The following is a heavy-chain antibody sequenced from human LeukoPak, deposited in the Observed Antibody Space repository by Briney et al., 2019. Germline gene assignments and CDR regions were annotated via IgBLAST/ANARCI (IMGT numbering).Heavy chain of an antibody. Sequence: WGSLRLSCAASGFTFDDYAMHWVRQAPGKGLEWVSLISGDGASTYYADSVKGRFTVSRDNSKNSLFLQMNSLRTEDTAFYYCAKDTPGGCDYPVWGQGTLVTASS. V-gene: IGHV3-43*02. D-gene: IGHD5-12*01. CDR2: ISGDGAST. CDR3: AKDTPGGCDYPV. CDR1: GFTFDDYA. J-gene: IGHJ4*02.